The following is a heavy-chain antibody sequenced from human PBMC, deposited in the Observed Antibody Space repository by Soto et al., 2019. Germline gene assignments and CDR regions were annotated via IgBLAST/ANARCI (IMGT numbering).Heavy chain of an antibody. V-gene: IGHV3-30*18. Sequence: GGSLRLSCAASGFTFSSYGTHWVRQAPGKGLEWVAVISYDGSNKYYADSVKGRFTISRDNSKNTLYLQMNSLRAEDTAVYYCAKGDTAMVRLYYYGMDVWGQGTTVTVSS. CDR3: AKGDTAMVRLYYYGMDV. CDR1: GFTFSSYG. CDR2: ISYDGSNK. J-gene: IGHJ6*02. D-gene: IGHD5-18*01.